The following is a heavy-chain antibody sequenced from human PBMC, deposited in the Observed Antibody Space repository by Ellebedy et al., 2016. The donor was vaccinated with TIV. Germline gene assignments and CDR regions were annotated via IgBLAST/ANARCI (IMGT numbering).Heavy chain of an antibody. D-gene: IGHD4-17*01. Sequence: AASVKVSCKASGYTFTGYYMHWVRQAPGQGLEWMGWINPNSGGTNYAQKFQGRVTMTRDTSISTAYMELSRLRSDDTAVYYCARAGYGDYGGAVDYWGQGTLVTVSS. CDR3: ARAGYGDYGGAVDY. J-gene: IGHJ4*02. CDR1: GYTFTGYY. CDR2: INPNSGGT. V-gene: IGHV1-2*02.